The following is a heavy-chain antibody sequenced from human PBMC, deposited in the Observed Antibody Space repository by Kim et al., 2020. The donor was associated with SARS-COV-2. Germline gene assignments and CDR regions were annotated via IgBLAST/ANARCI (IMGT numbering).Heavy chain of an antibody. J-gene: IGHJ3*02. V-gene: IGHV3-21*01. CDR1: GFTFSSYS. CDR3: ARDRRPDYDFWSGYVLDAFDI. CDR2: ISSSSSYI. D-gene: IGHD3-3*01. Sequence: GGSLRLSCAASGFTFSSYSMNWVRQAPGKGLEWVSSISSSSSYIYYADSVKGRFTISRDNAKNSLYLQMNSLRAEDTAVYYCARDRRPDYDFWSGYVLDAFDIWGQGTMVTVSS.